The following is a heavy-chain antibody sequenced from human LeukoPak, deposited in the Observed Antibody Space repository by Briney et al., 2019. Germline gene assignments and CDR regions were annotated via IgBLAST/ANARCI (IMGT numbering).Heavy chain of an antibody. V-gene: IGHV1-69*13. CDR3: ARGPASGYYYPPFDY. Sequence: SVKVSCKASGGTFSSYAISWVRQAPGQGLEWMGGIIPIFGTANYAQKFQGRVTITADESTSPAYMELSSLGSEDTAVYYCARGPASGYYYPPFDYWGQGTLVTVSS. CDR2: IIPIFGTA. CDR1: GGTFSSYA. D-gene: IGHD3-22*01. J-gene: IGHJ4*02.